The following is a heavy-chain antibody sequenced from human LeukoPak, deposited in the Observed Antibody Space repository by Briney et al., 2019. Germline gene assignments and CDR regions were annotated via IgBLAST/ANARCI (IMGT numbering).Heavy chain of an antibody. Sequence: GGSLRLSCAASGFTFSDYYMNWIRQAPGKGLEWVSYISSSGSSIYYADSVKGRFTSSRDNAKNSLYLQMNSLRAEDTAVYYCAKSSGSSCYRCAFDIWGQGTMVTVSS. J-gene: IGHJ3*02. D-gene: IGHD2-2*01. CDR3: AKSSGSSCYRCAFDI. CDR1: GFTFSDYY. CDR2: ISSSGSSI. V-gene: IGHV3-11*01.